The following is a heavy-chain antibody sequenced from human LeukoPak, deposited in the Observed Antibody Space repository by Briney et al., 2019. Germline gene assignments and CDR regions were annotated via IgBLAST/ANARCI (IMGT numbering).Heavy chain of an antibody. V-gene: IGHV3-74*01. CDR1: GFTFSKYW. Sequence: GGSLRLSCAASGFTFSKYWMHWVRQGPGKGLVWVSRINSDGSSTSYADSVKGRFTISRDNAKNTLYLQTNSLRAEDTAVYYCARDYYTSGSPNDYWGQGTLVTASS. CDR2: INSDGSST. J-gene: IGHJ4*02. CDR3: ARDYYTSGSPNDY. D-gene: IGHD3-10*01.